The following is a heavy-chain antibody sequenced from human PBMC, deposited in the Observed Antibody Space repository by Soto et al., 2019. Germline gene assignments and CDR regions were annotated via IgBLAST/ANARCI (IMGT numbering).Heavy chain of an antibody. V-gene: IGHV3-30-3*01. CDR2: ISYDGSNK. CDR3: ARAPVGPYGDYTLDY. Sequence: QVQLVESGGGVVQPGRSLRLSCAASGFTFSSYAMHWVRQAPGKGLEWVAVISYDGSNKYYADSVKGRFTISRDNSKNTLYLQMNSLRAEDTAVYYCARAPVGPYGDYTLDYWGQGTLVTVSS. D-gene: IGHD4-17*01. J-gene: IGHJ4*02. CDR1: GFTFSSYA.